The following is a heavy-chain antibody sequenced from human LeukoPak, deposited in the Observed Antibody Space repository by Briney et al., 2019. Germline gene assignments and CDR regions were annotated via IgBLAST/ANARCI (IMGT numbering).Heavy chain of an antibody. J-gene: IGHJ3*02. CDR2: ISAYNGDT. CDR1: GYTFTGYY. D-gene: IGHD3-10*01. CDR3: ARRSRITMVRGGDAFDI. V-gene: IGHV1-18*04. Sequence: ASVKVSCKASGYTFTGYYMHWVRQAPGQGLEWMGWISAYNGDTNYSQKLQGRVTMTTDTSTSTAYMELRSLRSDDTAVYYCARRSRITMVRGGDAFDIWGQGSMVTVSS.